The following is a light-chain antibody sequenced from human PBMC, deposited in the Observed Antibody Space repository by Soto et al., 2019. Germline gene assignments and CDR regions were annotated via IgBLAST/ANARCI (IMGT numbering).Light chain of an antibody. CDR1: SSDVGGYNY. V-gene: IGLV2-14*01. CDR2: EVS. J-gene: IGLJ3*02. CDR3: SSSTSSSTLV. Sequence: QSALTQPASVSGSPGQSITISCTGTSSDVGGYNYVSWYQQHPGKAPKLTIYEVSNRPSGVSNRFSGSKSGNTASLTISGLQAEDEADYYCSSSTSSSTLVFGGGTKLTVL.